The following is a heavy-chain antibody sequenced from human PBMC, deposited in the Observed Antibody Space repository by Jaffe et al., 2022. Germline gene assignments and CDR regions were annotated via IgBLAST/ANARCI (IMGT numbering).Heavy chain of an antibody. CDR3: ARVVRGYFDY. Sequence: QVQLQESGPGLVKPSETLSLTCAVSGYSISSGYYWGWIRQPPGKGLEWIGSIYHSGSTYYNPSLKSRVTISVDTSKNQFSLKLSSVTAADTAVYYCARVVRGYFDYWGQGTLVTVSS. D-gene: IGHD1-1*01. CDR1: GYSISSGYY. V-gene: IGHV4-38-2*01. CDR2: IYHSGST. J-gene: IGHJ4*02.